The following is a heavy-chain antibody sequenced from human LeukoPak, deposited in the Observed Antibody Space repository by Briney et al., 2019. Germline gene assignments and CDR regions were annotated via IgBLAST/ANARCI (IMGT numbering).Heavy chain of an antibody. V-gene: IGHV3-30-3*01. CDR2: ISYDGSNK. D-gene: IGHD3-3*01. Sequence: GGSLRLSCAASGFTFSSYAMHWVRQAPGKRLEWVAVISYDGSNKYYADSVKGRFTISRDNSKNTLYLQMNSLRAEDTAVYYCARAPSGWYYDFWSGYHIPINFDYWGQGTLVTVSS. CDR1: GFTFSSYA. CDR3: ARAPSGWYYDFWSGYHIPINFDY. J-gene: IGHJ4*02.